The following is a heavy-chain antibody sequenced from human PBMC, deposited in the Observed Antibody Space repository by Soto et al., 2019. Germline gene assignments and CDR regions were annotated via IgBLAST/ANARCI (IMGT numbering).Heavy chain of an antibody. J-gene: IGHJ5*02. Sequence: QVQLVESGGGVVQPGRSLRLSCAASGFTFSSYGMHWVRQAPGKGLEWVAFIWYDGSNKYYADSVKGRFTISRDNSKNTLYLQMNSLIAEDTAVYYCVRGDIVLVQAAIPWGQGTLVTVSS. CDR2: IWYDGSNK. D-gene: IGHD2-2*02. CDR1: GFTFSSYG. CDR3: VRGDIVLVQAAIP. V-gene: IGHV3-33*01.